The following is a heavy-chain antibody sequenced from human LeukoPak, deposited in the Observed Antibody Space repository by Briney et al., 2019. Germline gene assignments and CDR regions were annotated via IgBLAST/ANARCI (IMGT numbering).Heavy chain of an antibody. CDR2: ISYDGSNE. CDR1: GFTFSSYV. CDR3: ARVSSGYSYGDEWDY. D-gene: IGHD5-18*01. V-gene: IGHV3-30*04. J-gene: IGHJ4*02. Sequence: GRSLRLSCAASGFTFSSYVMLWVRQAPGKGLEWVAIISYDGSNEYYADSVKGRFTISRDNAKNSLYLQMNSLRAEDTAVYYCARVSSGYSYGDEWDYWGQGTLVTVSS.